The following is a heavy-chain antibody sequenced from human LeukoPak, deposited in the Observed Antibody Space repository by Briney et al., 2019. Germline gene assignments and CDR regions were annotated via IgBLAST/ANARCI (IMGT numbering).Heavy chain of an antibody. D-gene: IGHD2-15*01. CDR2: ISTSGST. CDR3: ARVMYGYCSGGSCYSWGAFDI. CDR1: GGSISSGSYY. Sequence: PSETLSLTCTVSGGSISSGSYYWAWIRQPAGKGLEWIGRISTSGSTNYNPSLKSRVTISVDTSKNQFSLKLSSVTVADTAVYYCARVMYGYCSGGSCYSWGAFDIWGQGTMVTVSS. V-gene: IGHV4-61*02. J-gene: IGHJ3*02.